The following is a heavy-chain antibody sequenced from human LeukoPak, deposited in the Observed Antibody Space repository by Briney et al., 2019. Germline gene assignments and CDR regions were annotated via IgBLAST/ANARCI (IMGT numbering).Heavy chain of an antibody. Sequence: PSETLSLTCTVSGGSISSGGYYWSWIRQPPGKGLEWIGSIYYSGSTYYNPSLKSRVTISVDTSKNQFSLKLSSVTAADTAVYYCARGLVSSVHWYFDLWGRGTLVTVSS. D-gene: IGHD6-13*01. V-gene: IGHV4-39*01. CDR3: ARGLVSSVHWYFDL. J-gene: IGHJ2*01. CDR2: IYYSGST. CDR1: GGSISSGGYY.